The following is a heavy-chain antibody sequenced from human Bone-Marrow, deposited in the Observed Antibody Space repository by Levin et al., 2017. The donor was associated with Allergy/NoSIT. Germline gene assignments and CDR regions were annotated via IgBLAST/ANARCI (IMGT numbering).Heavy chain of an antibody. D-gene: IGHD1-1*01. V-gene: IGHV4-31*03. CDR2: VSYRGST. CDR3: ARLDGYSFDY. J-gene: IGHJ4*02. CDR1: GGPISSAGYH. Sequence: SCTVSGGPISSAGYHWTWIRQYPGKGLEWLGYVSYRGSTYFNPSLKSRLAMSIDTSEQHFSLDLTSFRAADTAIYYCARLDGYSFDYWGQGALVTVSS.